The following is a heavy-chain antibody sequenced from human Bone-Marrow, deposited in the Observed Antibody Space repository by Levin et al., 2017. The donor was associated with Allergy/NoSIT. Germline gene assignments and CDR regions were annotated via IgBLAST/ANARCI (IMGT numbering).Heavy chain of an antibody. D-gene: IGHD4-17*01. Sequence: PGGSLRLSCAASGFTFSSYAMSWVRQAPGKGLEWVSAISGSGGSTYYADSVKGRFTISRDNSKNTLYLQMNSLRAEDTAVYYCAKNPAVRDPEGLRTYWGMDVWGQGTTVTVSS. V-gene: IGHV3-23*01. CDR1: GFTFSSYA. CDR2: ISGSGGST. CDR3: AKNPAVRDPEGLRTYWGMDV. J-gene: IGHJ6*02.